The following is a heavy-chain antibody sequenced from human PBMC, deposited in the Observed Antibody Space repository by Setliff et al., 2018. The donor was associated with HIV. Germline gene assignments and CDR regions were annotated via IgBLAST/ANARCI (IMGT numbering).Heavy chain of an antibody. CDR2: IWYDGSNQ. J-gene: IGHJ4*02. V-gene: IGHV3-33*08. CDR1: GFTFSSYW. D-gene: IGHD6-13*01. CDR3: ARYSSSWHTFDY. Sequence: PGGSLRLSCAASGFTFSSYWMSWVRQAPGKGLEWVAVIWYDGSNQNYEYSGKGRLTISRDNSNNTMYLQMNSLTPEDTAVYYCARYSSSWHTFDYWGQGTLVTVSS.